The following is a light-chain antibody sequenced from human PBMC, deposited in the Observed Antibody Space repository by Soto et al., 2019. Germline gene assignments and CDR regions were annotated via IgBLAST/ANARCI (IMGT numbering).Light chain of an antibody. J-gene: IGKJ1*01. CDR3: QQYNNWPGT. V-gene: IGKV3-15*01. Sequence: EIVMTQSPATLSVSPGERATLSCRASQSVSSNLAWYQQKHGQAPRLLIYGASTRATGIPARFSGSGSGTEFTLTISSLQSEDFAVYYCQQYNNWPGTFGQGTKV. CDR2: GAS. CDR1: QSVSSN.